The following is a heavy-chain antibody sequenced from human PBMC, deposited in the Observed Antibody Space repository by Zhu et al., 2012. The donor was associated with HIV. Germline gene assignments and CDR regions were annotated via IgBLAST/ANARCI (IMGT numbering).Heavy chain of an antibody. CDR3: ARGGRFGYCSGGSCYRDDAFDI. V-gene: IGHV4-4*09. CDR1: GGSISSYY. J-gene: IGHJ3*02. CDR2: IYTSGST. D-gene: IGHD2-15*01. Sequence: QVRLQESGPGLVKPSETLSLTCTVSGGSISSYYWSWIRQPPGKGLEWIGYIYTSGSTNYNPSLKSRVTISVDTSKNQFSLKLNSVTAADTAVYYCARGGRFGYCSGGSCYRDDAFDIWGQGDNGHRVF.